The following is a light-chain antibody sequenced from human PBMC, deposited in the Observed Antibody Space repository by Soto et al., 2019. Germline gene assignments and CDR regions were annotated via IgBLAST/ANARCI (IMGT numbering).Light chain of an antibody. CDR3: QQGHSFPLT. Sequence: DIQMTQSPSSVSASVGDRVTITCRASQDISSWLAWFQQKPGEAPRLLIYTASTLHSGVPSRFSGSGSGTDFTLTISSLQPEDFATYYCQQGHSFPLTFGGGTKVEI. CDR1: QDISSW. J-gene: IGKJ4*01. CDR2: TAS. V-gene: IGKV1-12*01.